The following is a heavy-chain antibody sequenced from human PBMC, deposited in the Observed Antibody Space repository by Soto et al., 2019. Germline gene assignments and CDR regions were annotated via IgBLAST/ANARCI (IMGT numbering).Heavy chain of an antibody. CDR3: ARSDWGNYFDY. D-gene: IGHD7-27*01. Sequence: SETLSLTCTVSGGSISSYYWSWIRQPPGKGLEWIGYIYYSGSTNYNPSLKSRVNISVDTSKNQFSLKLSSVTAADTAVYYCARSDWGNYFDYWGQGPLVTVSS. CDR2: IYYSGST. V-gene: IGHV4-59*01. J-gene: IGHJ4*02. CDR1: GGSISSYY.